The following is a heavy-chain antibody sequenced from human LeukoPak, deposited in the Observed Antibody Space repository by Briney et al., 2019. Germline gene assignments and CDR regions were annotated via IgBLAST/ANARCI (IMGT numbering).Heavy chain of an antibody. J-gene: IGHJ4*02. Sequence: GGSLRLSCTASGFTFGDYAMSGFRQAQGKGLEWVGFIRSKAYGGTTEYAASVKGRFTISRDDAKSIAYLQMNSLKTEDTAVYYCTRGSPYDYWGQGTLVTVSS. CDR1: GFTFGDYA. CDR3: TRGSPYDY. CDR2: IRSKAYGGTT. V-gene: IGHV3-49*03.